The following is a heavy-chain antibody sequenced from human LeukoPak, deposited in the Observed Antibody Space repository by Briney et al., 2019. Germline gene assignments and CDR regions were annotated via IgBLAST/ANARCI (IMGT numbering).Heavy chain of an antibody. CDR1: GFTFSSYG. CDR3: ASSIAVAGTPSCGGMDV. CDR2: IWYDGSNK. D-gene: IGHD6-19*01. J-gene: IGHJ6*02. Sequence: PGGSLRLSCAASGFTFSSYGMHWVRQAPGKGLEWVAVIWYDGSNKYYADSVKGRFTISRDNSKNTLYLQMNSLRAEDTAVYYCASSIAVAGTPSCGGMDVWGQGTTVTVSS. V-gene: IGHV3-33*01.